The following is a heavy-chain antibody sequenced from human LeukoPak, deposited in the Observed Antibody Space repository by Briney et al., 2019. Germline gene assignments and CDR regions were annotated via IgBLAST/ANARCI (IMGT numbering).Heavy chain of an antibody. Sequence: ASVKVSCKASGYTFTNFDINWVRQATGQRLEWMGWINAGNGNTKYSQKFQGRVTITRDTSASTAYMELSSLRSEDTAVYYCAREEISYGSGRTGADYWGQGTLVTVSS. CDR2: INAGNGNT. V-gene: IGHV1-3*01. CDR3: AREEISYGSGRTGADY. J-gene: IGHJ4*02. D-gene: IGHD3-10*01. CDR1: GYTFTNFD.